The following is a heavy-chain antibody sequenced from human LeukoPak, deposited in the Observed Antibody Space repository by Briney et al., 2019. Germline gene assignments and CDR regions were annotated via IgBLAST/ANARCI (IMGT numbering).Heavy chain of an antibody. D-gene: IGHD6-19*01. CDR2: ISDSSTTI. J-gene: IGHJ4*02. CDR1: GFTFSSYG. Sequence: GGSLRLSCAASGFTFSSYGMNWVRQAPGKGLDWVSVISDSSTTIYYADSVKGRFTISRDNAKNSLYLQMNSLRAEDTAVYYCAREHTPYGSGCTAAYWGQGTLVTVSS. V-gene: IGHV3-48*01. CDR3: AREHTPYGSGCTAAY.